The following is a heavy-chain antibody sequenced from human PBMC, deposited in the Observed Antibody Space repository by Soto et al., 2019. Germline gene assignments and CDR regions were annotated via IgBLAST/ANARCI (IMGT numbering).Heavy chain of an antibody. V-gene: IGHV4-59*01. D-gene: IGHD3-10*01. Sequence: XETLSLSCTVSGGSINTYYWSWIRQPPGKGLEWIGFIYSTGSTNYNPSLKSRVTISADTSKTQFSLHLRSVTAADTAMYYCARMGPRFQPHYFDYWGQGTLVTVSS. J-gene: IGHJ4*02. CDR1: GGSINTYY. CDR2: IYSTGST. CDR3: ARMGPRFQPHYFDY.